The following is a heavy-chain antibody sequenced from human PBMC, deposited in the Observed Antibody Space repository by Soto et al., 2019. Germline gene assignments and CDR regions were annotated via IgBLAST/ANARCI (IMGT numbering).Heavy chain of an antibody. CDR3: ARGGSDYYDSSGSPTFDY. CDR2: IIPIFGTA. D-gene: IGHD3-22*01. V-gene: IGHV1-69*01. CDR1: GGTFSSYA. Sequence: QVQLVQSGAEVKKPGSSVKVSCKASGGTFSSYAISWVRQAPGQGLEWMGGIIPIFGTANYAQKFQVRVTITADESTSTAYMELSSLRSEDTAVYYCARGGSDYYDSSGSPTFDYWGQGTLVTVSS. J-gene: IGHJ4*02.